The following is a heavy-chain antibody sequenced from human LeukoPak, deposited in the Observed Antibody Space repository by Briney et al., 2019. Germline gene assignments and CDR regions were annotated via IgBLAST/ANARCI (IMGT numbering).Heavy chain of an antibody. CDR1: GFTFSSYS. CDR2: IYSGGST. Sequence: GGSLRLSCAASGFTFSSYSMSWVRQAPGKGLEWVSVIYSGGSTYYADSVKGRFTISRDNSKNTLYLQMNSLRAEDTAVYYCASDPIAFDIWGQGTMVTVSS. CDR3: ASDPIAFDI. D-gene: IGHD2-2*02. J-gene: IGHJ3*02. V-gene: IGHV3-66*01.